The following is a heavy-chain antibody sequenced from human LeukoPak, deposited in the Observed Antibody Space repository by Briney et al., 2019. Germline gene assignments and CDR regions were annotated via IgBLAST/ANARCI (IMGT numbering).Heavy chain of an antibody. J-gene: IGHJ2*01. CDR2: IRTTGDT. CDR3: ARGVSYYYDNSGHPGWYFDL. V-gene: IGHV3-13*01. Sequence: GGSLRLPCAVSGFTFNYYDMHWVRQAPGERLEWVSAIRTTGDTHYPDSVKGRFAMSREDAKNSVHLQMNTLRAGDTAVYYCARGVSYYYDNSGHPGWYFDLWGRGTLVTVSS. D-gene: IGHD3-22*01. CDR1: GFTFNYYD.